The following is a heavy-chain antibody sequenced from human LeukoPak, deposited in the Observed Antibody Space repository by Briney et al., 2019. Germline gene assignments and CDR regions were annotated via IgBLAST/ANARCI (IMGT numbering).Heavy chain of an antibody. CDR3: ARDKGYYYDSSGPSYFDY. CDR1: GFTFSSYG. D-gene: IGHD3-22*01. J-gene: IGHJ4*02. V-gene: IGHV3-33*01. CDR2: IWYDGSNK. Sequence: GGSLRLSCAASGFTFSSYGMHWVRQAPGKGLEWVAVIWYDGSNKYYADSVKGRFTISRDNSKNTLYLQMNSLRAEDTAVYHCARDKGYYYDSSGPSYFDYWGQGTLVTVSS.